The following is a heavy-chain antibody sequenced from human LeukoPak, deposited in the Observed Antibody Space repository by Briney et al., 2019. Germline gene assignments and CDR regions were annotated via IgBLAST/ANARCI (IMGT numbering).Heavy chain of an antibody. CDR2: VKPSGGT. CDR1: GDSITTDNFF. Sequence: PSETLSLTCTVSGDSITTDNFFWTWIRQPAGKGLEWIGRVKPSGGTDYNPSLTSRVIISVDTSRTQYSLRLSSVTAADTAVYYRARYRSGYLDYWGQGTLVTVSS. CDR3: ARYRSGYLDY. J-gene: IGHJ4*02. D-gene: IGHD1-1*01. V-gene: IGHV4-61*02.